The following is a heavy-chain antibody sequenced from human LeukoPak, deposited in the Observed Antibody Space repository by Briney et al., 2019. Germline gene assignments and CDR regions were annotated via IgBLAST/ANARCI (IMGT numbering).Heavy chain of an antibody. CDR2: IYSGGST. CDR3: ARGLILRY. J-gene: IGHJ4*02. V-gene: IGHV3-53*01. Sequence: GGSLRLSCAASGFTFSNAWMSWVRQAPGKGLEWVSVIYSGGSTYYADSVKGRFTISRDNSKNTLYLQMNSLRAEDTAVYYCARGLILRYGGQGTLVTVSS. D-gene: IGHD2-15*01. CDR1: GFTFSNAW.